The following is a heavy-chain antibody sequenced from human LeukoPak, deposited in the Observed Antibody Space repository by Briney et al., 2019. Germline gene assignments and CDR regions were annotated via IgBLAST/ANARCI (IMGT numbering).Heavy chain of an antibody. J-gene: IGHJ5*02. D-gene: IGHD2-2*01. CDR3: ARRGPSWHGGVRFDP. Sequence: SETLSLTCTVSGGSISGYNWSWIRQPPGKGLEWIGFIYYTGSANYNPSLESRVSISVDTSKNQFSLKLTSVTATDTAVYYCARRGPSWHGGVRFDPWGQGTLVTVSS. CDR2: IYYTGSA. CDR1: GGSISGYN. V-gene: IGHV4-59*08.